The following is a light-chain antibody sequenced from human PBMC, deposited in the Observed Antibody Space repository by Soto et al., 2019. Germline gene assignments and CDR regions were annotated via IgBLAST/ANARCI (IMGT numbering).Light chain of an antibody. CDR1: SSDVGSYNL. Sequence: QSALTQPSSVSGSPGQSITISCTGTSSDVGSYNLVSWYLHHPGKAPKLMIYEVSKRPSGVSNRFSGSKSGNTASLTISGLQAEDEADYYCCSYAGSSTFPYVFGTGTKVTVL. CDR3: CSYAGSSTFPYV. V-gene: IGLV2-23*02. CDR2: EVS. J-gene: IGLJ1*01.